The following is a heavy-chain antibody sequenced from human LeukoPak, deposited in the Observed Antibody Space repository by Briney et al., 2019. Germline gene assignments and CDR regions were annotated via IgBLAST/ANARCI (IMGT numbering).Heavy chain of an antibody. CDR1: GFTFSSYA. D-gene: IGHD1-14*01. V-gene: IGHV3-23*01. J-gene: IGHJ4*02. Sequence: GALRLSCAASGFTFSSYAMSWVRQAPGKGLEWVSAISGSGGSTYYADSVKGRFTISRDNSKNTLYLQMNSQRAEDTAVYYCAKSYRSLQLPFDYWGQGTLVTVSS. CDR3: AKSYRSLQLPFDY. CDR2: ISGSGGST.